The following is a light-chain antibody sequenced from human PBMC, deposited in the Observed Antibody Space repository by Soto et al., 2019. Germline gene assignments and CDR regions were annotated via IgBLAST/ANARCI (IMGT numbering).Light chain of an antibody. Sequence: VQLTQSPSTPAASVGDRVPITCRASQSVSSWLAWYQAKPGKAPNLLIYKASTLESGVPSRFSGSGSGTEFTLTISSLQPDDFATYYCQQYRSYSWTFGQGTKVEI. J-gene: IGKJ1*01. CDR2: KAS. V-gene: IGKV1-5*03. CDR3: QQYRSYSWT. CDR1: QSVSSW.